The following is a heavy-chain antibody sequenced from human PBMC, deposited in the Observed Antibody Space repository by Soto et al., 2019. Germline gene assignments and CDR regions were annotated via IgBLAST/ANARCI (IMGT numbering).Heavy chain of an antibody. CDR3: AKGNYDYVWGSYRPYYFDY. CDR1: GFTFSSYA. CDR2: ISGSGGST. D-gene: IGHD3-16*02. V-gene: IGHV3-23*01. Sequence: GGSLRLSCAASGFTFSSYAMSWVRQAPGKGLEWVSAISGSGGSTYYADSVKGRFTISRDNSKNTLYLQMNSLRAEDTAVYYCAKGNYDYVWGSYRPYYFDYWGQGTLVTVSS. J-gene: IGHJ4*02.